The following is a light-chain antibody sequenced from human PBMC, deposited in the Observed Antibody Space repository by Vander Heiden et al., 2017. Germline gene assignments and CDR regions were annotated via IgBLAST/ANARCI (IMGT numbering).Light chain of an antibody. J-gene: IGKJ2*01. CDR2: VAS. CDR3: QRYNNWPRMYT. V-gene: IGKV3-15*01. CDR1: QSVSSN. Sequence: EIVMPQSPATLSVSPGDRATLSCSASQSVSSNISWYRQKPGQGPRLLIYVASTRATGIPARVSVSGSGTEFTLTISSLQSEDFAVYYCQRYNNWPRMYTFGQGTKLEIK.